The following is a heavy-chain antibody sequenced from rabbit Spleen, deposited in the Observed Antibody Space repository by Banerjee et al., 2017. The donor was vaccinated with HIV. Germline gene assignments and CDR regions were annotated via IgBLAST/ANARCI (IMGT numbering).Heavy chain of an antibody. CDR1: GVSFSGDSY. Sequence: QEQLVESGGGLVKPGASLTLTCIASGVSFSGDSYMCWVRQAPGKGLEWVVCIDAGSSGSTYYASWAKGRFTISKTSSTTVTLQMTSLTAADTAAYFCARDGYSRGWGIVLYYFNLWGPGTLVTVS. V-gene: IGHV1S45*01. J-gene: IGHJ4*01. CDR2: IDAGSSGST. CDR3: ARDGYSRGWGIVLYYFNL. D-gene: IGHD4-1*01.